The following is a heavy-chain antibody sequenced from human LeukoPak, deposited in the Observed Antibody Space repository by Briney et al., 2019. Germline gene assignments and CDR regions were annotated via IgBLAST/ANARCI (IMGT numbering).Heavy chain of an antibody. CDR3: ARDLLEGEGRTEDYWDR. CDR1: GYVFSNYG. V-gene: IGHV1-18*01. D-gene: IGHD2-8*02. CDR2: ISNYDGRT. Sequence: GASVKVSCKASGYVFSNYGISWVRQAPGQGLEWMGWISNYDGRTNFAQNFQGRVILTTDTSTSTAYMELRTLRSDDPAVYYCARDLLEGEGRTEDYWDRRGQGTLV. J-gene: IGHJ4*02.